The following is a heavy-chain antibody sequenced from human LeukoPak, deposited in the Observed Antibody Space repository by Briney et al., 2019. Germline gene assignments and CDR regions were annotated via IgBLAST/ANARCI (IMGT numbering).Heavy chain of an antibody. V-gene: IGHV3-30*03. CDR2: ISYDGSNK. CDR1: GFTFSSYG. Sequence: GSLRLSCAASGFTFSSYGMHWVRQAPGKGLEWVAVISYDGSNKYYADSVKGRFTISRDNSKNTLYLQMNSLRAEDTAVYYCARLKCSGGSCYRLDYWGQGTLVTVSS. CDR3: ARLKCSGGSCYRLDY. J-gene: IGHJ4*02. D-gene: IGHD2-15*01.